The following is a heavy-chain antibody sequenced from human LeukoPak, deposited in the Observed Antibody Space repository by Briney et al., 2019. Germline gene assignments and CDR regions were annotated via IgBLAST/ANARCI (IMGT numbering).Heavy chain of an antibody. D-gene: IGHD1-26*01. V-gene: IGHV5-10-1*01. J-gene: IGHJ3*02. Sequence: GESLRISCKGSGYNFTNYWINWVRQMPGKGLEWMGMLDPSDSYTNYSPSFQGHVSISSDKSISTASLQWSSLKASDTAMYYCARGLSGSYYDGFDIWGQGTMVTVSS. CDR2: LDPSDSYT. CDR1: GYNFTNYW. CDR3: ARGLSGSYYDGFDI.